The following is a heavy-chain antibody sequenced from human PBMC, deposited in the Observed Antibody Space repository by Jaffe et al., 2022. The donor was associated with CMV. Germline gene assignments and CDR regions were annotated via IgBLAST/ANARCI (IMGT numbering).Heavy chain of an antibody. D-gene: IGHD1-26*01. CDR3: TSYFDAFDI. CDR2: IWYDGSNK. CDR1: GFTFSSYG. J-gene: IGHJ3*02. Sequence: QVQLVESGGGVVQPGRSLRLSCAASGFTFSSYGMHWVRQAPGKGLEWVAVIWYDGSNKYYADSVKGRFTISRDNSKNTLYLQMNSLRAEDTAVYYCTSYFDAFDIWGQGTMVTVSS. V-gene: IGHV3-33*01.